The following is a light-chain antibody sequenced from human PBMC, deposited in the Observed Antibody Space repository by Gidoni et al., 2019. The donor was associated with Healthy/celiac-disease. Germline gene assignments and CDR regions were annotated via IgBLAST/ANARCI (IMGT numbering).Light chain of an antibody. Sequence: DSVMTKTPLSLPVTPGEPVSISCRSSQSLLDRDDGNTYLVWYLQKPVQSPLLLLSTLSYRASGFPARFSGSGSCTDFPLTVSRVEAEDVGVYYCILRIEFPRTFGQGTQVEIQ. CDR1: QSLLDRDDGNTY. J-gene: IGKJ1*01. CDR2: TLS. CDR3: ILRIEFPRT. V-gene: IGKV2-40*01.